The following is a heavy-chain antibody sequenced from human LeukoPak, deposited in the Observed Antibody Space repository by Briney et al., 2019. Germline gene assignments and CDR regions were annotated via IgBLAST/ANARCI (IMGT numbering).Heavy chain of an antibody. D-gene: IGHD5-12*01. J-gene: IGHJ4*02. CDR3: AREGSRARLRRTFDY. CDR1: GFTFSSYA. CDR2: ISYDGSNK. V-gene: IGHV3-30-3*01. Sequence: PGGSLRLSCAASGFTFSSYAMHWVRQAPGEGLEWVAVISYDGSNKYYADSVKGRFTISRDNSKNTLYLQMNSLRAEDTAVYYCAREGSRARLRRTFDYWGQGTLVTVSS.